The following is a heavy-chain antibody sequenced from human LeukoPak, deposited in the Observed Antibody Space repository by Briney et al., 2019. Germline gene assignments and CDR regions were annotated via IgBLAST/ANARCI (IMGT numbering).Heavy chain of an antibody. D-gene: IGHD4-17*01. J-gene: IGHJ3*02. Sequence: ASVKVSCKASGYTFTGYYMHWVRQAPGQGLEWMGRINPNSGGTNYAQKFQGRVTMTRDTSISTAYVELSRLRSDDTAVYYCAKVYYGELGSDAFDIWGQGTMVTVSS. CDR2: INPNSGGT. CDR1: GYTFTGYY. CDR3: AKVYYGELGSDAFDI. V-gene: IGHV1-2*06.